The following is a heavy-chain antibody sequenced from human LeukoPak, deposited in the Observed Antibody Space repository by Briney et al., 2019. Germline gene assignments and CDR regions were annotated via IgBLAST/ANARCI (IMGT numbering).Heavy chain of an antibody. V-gene: IGHV3-30-3*01. D-gene: IGHD6-13*01. Sequence: PGRSLRLSCAASGFTFSSYAMHWVRQAPGKGLEWVAVISYDGSNKYYADSVKGRFTISRDNSKNTLYLQMNSLRAEDTAVCYCAREAGFDYYYGMDVWGQGTTVTVSS. CDR3: AREAGFDYYYGMDV. J-gene: IGHJ6*02. CDR2: ISYDGSNK. CDR1: GFTFSSYA.